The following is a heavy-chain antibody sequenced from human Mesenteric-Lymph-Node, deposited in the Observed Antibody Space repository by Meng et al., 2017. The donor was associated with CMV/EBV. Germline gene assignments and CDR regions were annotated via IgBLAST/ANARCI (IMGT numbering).Heavy chain of an antibody. CDR3: ARVPDYYDSSGPRMDV. Sequence: SETLSLTCTVSGGSISSSSYYWGWIRQPPGKGLEWIGSIYYSGSTYYNPSLKSRVTISVDTSKNQFSLKLSSMTAADTAVYYCARVPDYYDSSGPRMDVWGQGTTVTVSS. V-gene: IGHV4-39*07. CDR2: IYYSGST. CDR1: GGSISSSSYY. J-gene: IGHJ6*02. D-gene: IGHD3-22*01.